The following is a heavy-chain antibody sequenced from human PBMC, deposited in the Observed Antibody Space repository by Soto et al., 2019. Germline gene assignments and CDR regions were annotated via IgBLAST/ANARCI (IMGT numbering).Heavy chain of an antibody. J-gene: IGHJ4*02. CDR1: GGSFSGYY. V-gene: IGHV4-34*01. Sequence: SETLSLTCAVYGGSFSGYYWSWIRQPPGKGLEWIGEINHSGSTNYNPSLKSRVTISVDTSKNQFSLKLSSVTAADTAVYYCARLSGAVADYWGQGTLVTVSS. CDR3: ARLSGAVADY. D-gene: IGHD6-19*01. CDR2: INHSGST.